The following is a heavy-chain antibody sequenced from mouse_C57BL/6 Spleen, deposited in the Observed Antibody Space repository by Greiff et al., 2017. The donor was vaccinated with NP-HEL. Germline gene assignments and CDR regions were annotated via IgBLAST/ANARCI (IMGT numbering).Heavy chain of an antibody. CDR3: ARKLSY. V-gene: IGHV1-42*01. CDR2: INPSTGGT. J-gene: IGHJ2*01. Sequence: EVQLKESGPELVKPGASVKISCKASGYSFTGYYMNWVKQSPEKSLEWIGEINPSTGGTTYNQKFKAKATLTVDKSSSTAYMQLKSLTSEDSAVYYCARKLSYWGQGTTLTVSS. CDR1: GYSFTGYY.